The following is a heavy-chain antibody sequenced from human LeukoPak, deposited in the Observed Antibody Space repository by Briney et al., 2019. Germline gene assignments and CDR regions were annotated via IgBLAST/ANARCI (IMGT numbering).Heavy chain of an antibody. CDR1: GDSISSYY. D-gene: IGHD3-10*01. CDR2: IYDNEST. Sequence: PSETLSLTCSVSGDSISSYYWTWIRQPPGKGLEWIGHIYDNESTNYNPSLKSRVTISVDTSKNQFSLKLSSVTAADTAVYYCARESRGSGIYYYYYYMDVWGKGTMVTVSS. CDR3: ARESRGSGIYYYYYYMDV. J-gene: IGHJ6*03. V-gene: IGHV4-59*01.